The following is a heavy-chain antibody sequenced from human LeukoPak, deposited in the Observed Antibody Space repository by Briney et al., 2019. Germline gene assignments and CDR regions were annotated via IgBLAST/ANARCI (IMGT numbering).Heavy chain of an antibody. Sequence: PGGSLRLSCAASGFTFSDYYMTWIRQAPGKGLEFISYISDSGRTMYYADSVKGRFTISRDNAKKSLHLQMSSLRGDDTAVYYCARGPAANSGNYYVGDYWGQGTLVTVSS. V-gene: IGHV3-11*04. J-gene: IGHJ4*02. D-gene: IGHD1-26*01. CDR2: ISDSGRTM. CDR3: ARGPAANSGNYYVGDY. CDR1: GFTFSDYY.